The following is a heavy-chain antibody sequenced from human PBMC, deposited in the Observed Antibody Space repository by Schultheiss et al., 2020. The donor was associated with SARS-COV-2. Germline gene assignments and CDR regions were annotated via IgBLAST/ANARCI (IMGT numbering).Heavy chain of an antibody. CDR3: ARDSYSGTYFGF. V-gene: IGHV3-48*03. CDR1: GFTFSSYE. Sequence: GGSLRLSCAASGFTFSSYEMNWVRQAPGKGLEWVSYISSSGSTIYYADSVKGRFTISRDNAKNTLYLQMNSLRAEDTAVYYCARDSYSGTYFGFWGQGTRVTVSS. CDR2: ISSSGSTI. D-gene: IGHD1-26*01. J-gene: IGHJ4*02.